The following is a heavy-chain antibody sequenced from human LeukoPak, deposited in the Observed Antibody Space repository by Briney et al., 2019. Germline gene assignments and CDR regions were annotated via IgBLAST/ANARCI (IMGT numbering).Heavy chain of an antibody. D-gene: IGHD3-3*01. CDR3: AREAIFGVVREYYFDP. CDR2: INPSGGPA. J-gene: IGHJ4*02. CDR1: GYTFTRYH. Sequence: ASVTVSCKASGYTFTRYHIHWVRQAPGQGLEWMGVINPSGGPATYAQKFQGRVTLTRDASTTTVYMEVNSLRSDDTAVYYCAREAIFGVVREYYFDPWGQGTLVTVS. V-gene: IGHV1-46*01.